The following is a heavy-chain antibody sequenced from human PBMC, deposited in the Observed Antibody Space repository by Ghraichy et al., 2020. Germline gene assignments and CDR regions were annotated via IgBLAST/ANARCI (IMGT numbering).Heavy chain of an antibody. CDR1: GFTFSDYY. Sequence: GGSLRLSCAASGFTFSDYYMSWIRQAPGKGLEWVSYISSSGSTIYYADSVKGRFTISRDNAKNSLYLQMNSLRAEDTAVYYCARGGSMIVVVRSYFDYWGQGTLVTVSS. D-gene: IGHD3-22*01. CDR3: ARGGSMIVVVRSYFDY. J-gene: IGHJ4*02. V-gene: IGHV3-11*01. CDR2: ISSSGSTI.